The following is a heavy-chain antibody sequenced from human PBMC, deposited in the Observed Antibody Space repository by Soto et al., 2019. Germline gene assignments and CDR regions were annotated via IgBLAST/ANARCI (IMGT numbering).Heavy chain of an antibody. V-gene: IGHV3-30*18. CDR2: ISYDGSNK. J-gene: IGHJ6*02. CDR1: GFTFSSYG. Sequence: GGSLRLSCAASGFTFSSYGMHWVRQAPGKGLEWVAVISYDGSNKYYADSVKGRFTISRDNSKNTLYLQMNSLRAEDTAVYYCAKEREGESITETYDYYYYYGMDVWGQGTTVTVSS. D-gene: IGHD1-20*01. CDR3: AKEREGESITETYDYYYYYGMDV.